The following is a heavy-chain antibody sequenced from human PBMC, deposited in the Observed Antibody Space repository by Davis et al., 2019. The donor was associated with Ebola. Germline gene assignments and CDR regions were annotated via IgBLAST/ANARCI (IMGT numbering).Heavy chain of an antibody. J-gene: IGHJ4*02. Sequence: GESLKISCAASGFTFSGSAMHWVRQASGKGLEWVGRIRSKANSYATAYAASVKGRFTIFRDDSKNTAYLQMNSLKTEDTAVYYCTTVTIPDNNDYWGQGTLVTVSS. CDR3: TTVTIPDNNDY. V-gene: IGHV3-73*01. CDR1: GFTFSGSA. CDR2: IRSKANSYAT. D-gene: IGHD4-17*01.